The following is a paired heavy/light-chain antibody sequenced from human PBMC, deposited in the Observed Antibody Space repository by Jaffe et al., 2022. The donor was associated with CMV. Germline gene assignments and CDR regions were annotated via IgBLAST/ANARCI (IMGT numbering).Light chain of an antibody. CDR2: DAS. J-gene: IGKJ2*01. CDR1: QSVSSY. Sequence: EIVLTQSPATLSLSPGERATLSCRASQSVSSYLAWYQQKPGQAPRLLIYDASNRATGIPARFSGSGSGTDFTLTISSLEPEDFAVYYCQQRSNWPPGYTFGQGTKLEIK. V-gene: IGKV3-11*01. CDR3: QQRSNWPPGYT.
Heavy chain of an antibody. Sequence: EVQLVESGGGLIQPGGSLRLSCAASGFTVSSNYMSWVRQAPGKGLEWVSVIYSGGSTYYADSVKGRFTISRDNSKNTLYLQMNSLRAEDTAVYYCARGGSASGYCSGGSCPLANWDAFDIWGQGTMVTVSS. D-gene: IGHD2-15*01. J-gene: IGHJ3*02. CDR2: IYSGGST. CDR3: ARGGSASGYCSGGSCPLANWDAFDI. CDR1: GFTVSSNY. V-gene: IGHV3-53*01.